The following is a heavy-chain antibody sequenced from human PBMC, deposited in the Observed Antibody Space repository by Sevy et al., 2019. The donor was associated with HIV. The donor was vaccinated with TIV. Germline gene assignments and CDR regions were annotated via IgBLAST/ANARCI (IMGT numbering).Heavy chain of an antibody. CDR1: GFTFSTYT. V-gene: IGHV3-21*01. CDR3: ARPYGSGSWEAFDI. J-gene: IGHJ3*02. D-gene: IGHD3-10*01. CDR2: ISSSSNYI. Sequence: GSLRLSCAASGFTFSTYTMNWVRQAPGKGLEWVSSISSSSNYIYYADSVKGRFTISRDNAKKSLFLQMNSLRAEDTAVYYCARPYGSGSWEAFDIWGQGTMVTVSS.